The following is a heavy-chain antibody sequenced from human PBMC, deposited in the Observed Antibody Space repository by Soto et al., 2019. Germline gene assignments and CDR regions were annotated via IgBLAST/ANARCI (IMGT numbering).Heavy chain of an antibody. Sequence: GGSLRLSCAASGFTFSSYGMHWVRQAPGKGLEWVSGISGSGISTHYADSVKGRFTVSRDNSKNTLYLQMNSLRAEDTAVYNCAKEPVGPDWYFDLWGRGTLVTVSS. CDR1: GFTFSSYG. CDR3: AKEPVGPDWYFDL. CDR2: ISGSGIST. V-gene: IGHV3-23*01. J-gene: IGHJ2*01.